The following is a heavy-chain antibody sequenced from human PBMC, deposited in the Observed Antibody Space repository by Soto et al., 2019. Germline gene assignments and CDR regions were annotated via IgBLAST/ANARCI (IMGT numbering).Heavy chain of an antibody. Sequence: QVQLVQSGAEVKKPGASVKVSCKASGYTFTSYDINWVRQATGQGLEWMGWMNPNSGNTGYAQKFQGRVTMASTTSISTAYMELSSLRSEDTAVYYCAGPATYSSSSGFDYWGQGTLVIVSS. V-gene: IGHV1-8*01. CDR2: MNPNSGNT. CDR1: GYTFTSYD. CDR3: AGPATYSSSSGFDY. J-gene: IGHJ4*02. D-gene: IGHD6-6*01.